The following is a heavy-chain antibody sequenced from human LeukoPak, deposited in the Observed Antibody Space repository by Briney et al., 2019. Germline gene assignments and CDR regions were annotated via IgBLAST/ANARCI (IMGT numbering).Heavy chain of an antibody. V-gene: IGHV3-74*01. CDR2: INSDGSST. D-gene: IGHD3-22*01. CDR3: ARPNLTYYYDSSGYNSIHY. J-gene: IGHJ4*02. Sequence: GGSLRLSCAPAGFTFSSYWMHWVRQAPGNGRGWVSRINSDGSSTSYADSVKGRFTISRDNAKNTLSLKMNSLRAEDTAVYYCARPNLTYYYDSSGYNSIHYWGQGTLVTVSS. CDR1: GFTFSSYW.